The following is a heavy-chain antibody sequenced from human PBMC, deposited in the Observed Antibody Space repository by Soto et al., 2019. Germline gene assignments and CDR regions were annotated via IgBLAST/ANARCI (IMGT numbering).Heavy chain of an antibody. J-gene: IGHJ6*02. V-gene: IGHV1-3*01. CDR3: ARDLYSSGWYYYYYGMDV. D-gene: IGHD6-19*01. CDR2: ISAGNGNT. CDR1: GYTFTSYA. Sequence: ASVKVSCKASGYTFTSYAMHWVRQAPGQRLEWMGWISAGNGNTKYSQKIQGRVNITRDTSASTAYMELSSLSSEDTALFYCARDLYSSGWYYYYYGMDVWGQGTTVTVSS.